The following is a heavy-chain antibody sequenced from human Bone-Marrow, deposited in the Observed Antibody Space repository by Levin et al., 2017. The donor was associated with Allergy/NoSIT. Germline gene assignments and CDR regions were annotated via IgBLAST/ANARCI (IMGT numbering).Heavy chain of an antibody. J-gene: IGHJ5*01. CDR3: AKAFLPIFGPDS. CDR2: IKSETDGGTI. CDR1: GFSFSKGW. V-gene: IGHV3-15*01. D-gene: IGHD3-3*01. Sequence: GESLKISCAASGFSFSKGWMTWVRQAPGKGLEWVGRIKSETDGGTIDYAARVKGRGTISRDDSKSTLYRQMNSLRAEDTAVYYCAKAFLPIFGPDSWGQGNLFPFSS.